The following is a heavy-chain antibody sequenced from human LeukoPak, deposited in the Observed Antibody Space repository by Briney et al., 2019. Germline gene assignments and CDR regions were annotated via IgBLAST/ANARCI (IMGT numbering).Heavy chain of an antibody. CDR2: IYTGGST. D-gene: IGHD3-22*01. V-gene: IGHV3-53*01. Sequence: GGSLRLSCAASGFTVSSNHMSWVRQAPGKGLEWVSVIYTGGSTSYADSVKGRYTISRDNAKNSLYLQMNSLRAEDTAVYYCARAGGYYSYYFDYWGQGTLVTVSS. J-gene: IGHJ4*02. CDR1: GFTVSSNH. CDR3: ARAGGYYSYYFDY.